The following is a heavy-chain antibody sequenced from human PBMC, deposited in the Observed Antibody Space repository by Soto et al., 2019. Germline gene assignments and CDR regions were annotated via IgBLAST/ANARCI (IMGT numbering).Heavy chain of an antibody. Sequence: PGGSLRLSCAASGFTFSSYAMSWVRQAPGKGLEWVSVISGSGGTLNDADSVKGRFTISRDNSKNTLYLQMNSLRVEDTAVYYCAKEVGREGWPRGYYFDYWGQGILVTVSS. D-gene: IGHD1-26*01. J-gene: IGHJ4*02. CDR2: ISGSGGTL. CDR3: AKEVGREGWPRGYYFDY. V-gene: IGHV3-23*01. CDR1: GFTFSSYA.